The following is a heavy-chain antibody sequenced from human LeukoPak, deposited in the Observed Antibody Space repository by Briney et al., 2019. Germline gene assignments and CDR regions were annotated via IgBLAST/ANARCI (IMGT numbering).Heavy chain of an antibody. CDR3: ARTQSGGYFHCSSTSGYRQWLVPHDY. CDR1: GGSFSGYY. V-gene: IGHV4-34*01. Sequence: SETLSLTCAVYGGSFSGYYWSWIRQPPGKGLEWIGEINHSGSTNYNPSLKSRVTISVDTSKNQFSLKLSSVTAADTAVYYCARTQSGGYFHCSSTSGYRQWLVPHDYWGQGTLVTVSS. CDR2: INHSGST. J-gene: IGHJ4*02. D-gene: IGHD2-2*01.